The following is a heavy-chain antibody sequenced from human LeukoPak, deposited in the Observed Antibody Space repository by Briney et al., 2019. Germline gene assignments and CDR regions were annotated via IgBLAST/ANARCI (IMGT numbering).Heavy chain of an antibody. CDR3: ARWTYYDILTGPSYYFDY. CDR1: GYSFTTYW. D-gene: IGHD3-9*01. V-gene: IGHV5-51*01. J-gene: IGHJ4*02. Sequence: GESLKISCKGSGYSFTTYWIGWVRQMPGKGLEWMGIIYPGDSEPKYSPPFQGQVTISADKSISTAYLQWSSLKASDTAMYYCARWTYYDILTGPSYYFDYWGQGTLVTVSS. CDR2: IYPGDSEP.